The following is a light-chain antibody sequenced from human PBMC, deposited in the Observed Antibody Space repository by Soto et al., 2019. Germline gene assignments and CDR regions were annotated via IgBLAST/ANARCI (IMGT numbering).Light chain of an antibody. J-gene: IGKJ1*01. CDR2: DAS. Sequence: DIQITQSPSTLSASVGDRVTITCRASQNIDKWLAWHQQRPGKAPKLLIYDASSLEIGVPSRFSASGSGTEFTPTISSLQPDDFATYYCQQYDSYSPWTFGQGTKVDIK. CDR1: QNIDKW. V-gene: IGKV1-5*01. CDR3: QQYDSYSPWT.